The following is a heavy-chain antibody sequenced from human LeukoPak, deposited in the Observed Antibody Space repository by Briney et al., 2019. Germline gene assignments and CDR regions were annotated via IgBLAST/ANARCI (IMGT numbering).Heavy chain of an antibody. CDR1: GGTFSSYA. Sequence: ASVKVSCKASGGTFSSYAISWVRQAPGQGLEWMGGINPIFGTANYAQKFQGRVTITTDESTSTAYMELSSLRSEDTAVYYCASGSGWSLSAFDIWGQGTMVTVSS. V-gene: IGHV1-69*05. CDR2: INPIFGTA. CDR3: ASGSGWSLSAFDI. J-gene: IGHJ3*02. D-gene: IGHD6-19*01.